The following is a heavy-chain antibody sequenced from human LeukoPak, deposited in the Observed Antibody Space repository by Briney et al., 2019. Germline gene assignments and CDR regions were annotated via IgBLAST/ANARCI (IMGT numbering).Heavy chain of an antibody. Sequence: GGSLRLSCAASGFIFSSYWMSWVRQAPGMGLEWVANIKRDGSGKYYADSLRGRFTISRDNAKNSLFLQMNSLRAEDTAVYYCARYLVTTGVPYYFDYWGQGTLVTVSS. V-gene: IGHV3-7*01. CDR3: ARYLVTTGVPYYFDY. J-gene: IGHJ4*02. CDR1: GFIFSSYW. CDR2: IKRDGSGK. D-gene: IGHD4-23*01.